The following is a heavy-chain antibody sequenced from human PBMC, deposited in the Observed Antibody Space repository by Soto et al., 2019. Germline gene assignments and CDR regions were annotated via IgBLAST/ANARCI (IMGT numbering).Heavy chain of an antibody. J-gene: IGHJ4*02. CDR3: VKVLARGVGVPRFYFDS. CDR1: GFNFSNSW. V-gene: IGHV3-74*01. D-gene: IGHD3-10*01. CDR2: INADGTST. Sequence: GGSLRLSCAASGFNFSNSWMHWVRQVSGKGLEWGSRINADGTSTSYADSVKGRFTISRDNAKNTLYLHVNSLRAEDTAVYYCVKVLARGVGVPRFYFDSWGQGALVTVSS.